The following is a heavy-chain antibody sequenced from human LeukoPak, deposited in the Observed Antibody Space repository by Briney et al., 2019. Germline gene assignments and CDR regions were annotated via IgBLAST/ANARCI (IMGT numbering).Heavy chain of an antibody. CDR3: ARDLYSYYGSFDY. J-gene: IGHJ4*02. CDR1: GFPISDGYH. Sequence: SETLSLTCTVSGFPISDGYHWAWVRQPPGKGLGWIGTRYHSGNTYYKPSRKSRVTISVDTSKNQFSLTLTSVTAADTAVYYCARDLYSYYGSFDYWGQGTLVAVSS. V-gene: IGHV4-38-2*02. D-gene: IGHD4-11*01. CDR2: RYHSGNT.